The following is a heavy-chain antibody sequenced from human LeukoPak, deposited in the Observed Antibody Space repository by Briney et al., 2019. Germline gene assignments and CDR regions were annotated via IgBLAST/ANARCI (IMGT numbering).Heavy chain of an antibody. CDR2: ISGSGGST. V-gene: IGHV3-23*01. D-gene: IGHD5-24*01. CDR3: AKAPWSERGPLDY. Sequence: PGGSLRLSCAASGFTFSSYAMSWVRQAPGKGLEWVSAISGSGGSTYYADSVKGRFTISRDNSKNTLYLQMNSLRAEDTAVCYCAKAPWSERGPLDYWGQGTLVTVSS. CDR1: GFTFSSYA. J-gene: IGHJ4*02.